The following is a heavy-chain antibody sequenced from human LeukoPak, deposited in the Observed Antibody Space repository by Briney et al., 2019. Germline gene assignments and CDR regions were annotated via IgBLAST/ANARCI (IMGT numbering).Heavy chain of an antibody. D-gene: IGHD2-15*01. J-gene: IGHJ4*02. CDR1: GGTFSSYA. Sequence: SVKVSCKASGGTFSSYAISWVRQAPGQGLEWMGGIIPIFGTANYAQNFQGRVTITADESTSTAYMELSSLRSEDTAVYYCAAYCSGGSCHGVFDYWGQGTLVTVSS. CDR2: IIPIFGTA. V-gene: IGHV1-69*01. CDR3: AAYCSGGSCHGVFDY.